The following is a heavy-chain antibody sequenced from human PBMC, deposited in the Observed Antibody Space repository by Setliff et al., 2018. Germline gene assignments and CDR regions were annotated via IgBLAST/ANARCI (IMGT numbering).Heavy chain of an antibody. CDR1: GYSISSGYI. CDR3: ATPDYGGNSWSFDY. CDR2: IGHTGSI. J-gene: IGHJ4*02. V-gene: IGHV4-38-2*02. Sequence: PSETLSLTCTVSGYSISSGYIWGWIRQPPGKGLEWVGNIGHTGSINYNPSLKSRLTISVDTSKNQFSLKLNSVTAADTAVYYCATPDYGGNSWSFDYWGQGTLVTVSS. D-gene: IGHD4-17*01.